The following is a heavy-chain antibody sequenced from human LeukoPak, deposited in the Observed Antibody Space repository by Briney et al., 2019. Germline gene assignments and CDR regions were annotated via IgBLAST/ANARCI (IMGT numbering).Heavy chain of an antibody. J-gene: IGHJ2*01. D-gene: IGHD3-3*01. CDR2: INHSGST. V-gene: IGHV4-34*01. Sequence: SETLSLTCAVYGGSFSGYYWSWIRQPPGKGLEWIGEINHSGSTNYNPSLKSRVTISVDTSKNQFSLKLSSVTAADTAVYYCARTYYDFWSGYQGYFDLWGRGTLVTVSS. CDR3: ARTYYDFWSGYQGYFDL. CDR1: GGSFSGYY.